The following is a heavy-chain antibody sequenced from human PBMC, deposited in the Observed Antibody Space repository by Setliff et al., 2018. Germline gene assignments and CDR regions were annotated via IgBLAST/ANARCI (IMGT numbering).Heavy chain of an antibody. CDR2: IYAGDSGNI. CDR3: VSPSAGYSRPFDV. J-gene: IGHJ3*01. CDR1: GYSFSISW. Sequence: PGESLKISCKDSGYSFSISWIGWVRQMPGKGLEWMGLIYAGDSGNIRYSPSFQGQVTISVDTSISTAYLQWSTLQASDTAMYYCVSPSAGYSRPFDVWGQGTMVTVSS. D-gene: IGHD2-15*01. V-gene: IGHV5-51*01.